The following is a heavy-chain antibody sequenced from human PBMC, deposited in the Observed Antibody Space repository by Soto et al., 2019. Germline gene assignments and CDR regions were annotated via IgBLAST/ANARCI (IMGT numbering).Heavy chain of an antibody. V-gene: IGHV4-34*01. D-gene: IGHD3-9*01. Sequence: SETLSVTCAVYGGSFSGYYWSWSRQPPGKGLEWIGEINHSGSTNYNPSLKSRVTISVDTSKNQFSLKLSSVTAADTAVYYCARGRQYYDILTGYYPSWFDPWGQGTLVTVS. J-gene: IGHJ5*02. CDR3: ARGRQYYDILTGYYPSWFDP. CDR2: INHSGST. CDR1: GGSFSGYY.